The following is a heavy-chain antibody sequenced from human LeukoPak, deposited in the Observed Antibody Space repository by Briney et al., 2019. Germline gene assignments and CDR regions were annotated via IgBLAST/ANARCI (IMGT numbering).Heavy chain of an antibody. CDR1: GFTFTSYG. CDR3: ARDHLAMIPSFFGEY. D-gene: IGHD5-12*01. V-gene: IGHV1-18*01. CDR2: ISANNGNT. J-gene: IGHJ4*02. Sequence: GASVKVSCKASGFTFTSYGFNWVRQAPGRGLEWMGWISANNGNTIYAQILQGRGTMTTDTSTTTVYMELRSLRSDDTAAYYCARDHLAMIPSFFGEYWGQGALVTVSS.